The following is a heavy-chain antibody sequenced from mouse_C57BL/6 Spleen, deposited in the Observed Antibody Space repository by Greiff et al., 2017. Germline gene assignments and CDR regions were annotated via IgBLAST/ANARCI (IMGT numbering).Heavy chain of an antibody. V-gene: IGHV5-17*01. CDR1: GFSFSDYG. D-gene: IGHD1-1*01. Sequence: EVQLVESGGGLVKPGGSLKLSCAASGFSFSDYGMHWVRQAPEKGLEWVAYISSGSSTIYYADTVKGRFTISRDNAKNTLFLQMTSLRSEDTAMYYCARSHCGCSLDVWGTGTTVTVSS. CDR3: ARSHCGCSLDV. J-gene: IGHJ1*03. CDR2: ISSGSSTI.